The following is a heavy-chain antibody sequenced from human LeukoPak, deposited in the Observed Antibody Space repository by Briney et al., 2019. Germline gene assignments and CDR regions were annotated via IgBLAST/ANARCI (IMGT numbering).Heavy chain of an antibody. J-gene: IGHJ4*02. D-gene: IGHD3-16*01. Sequence: GGSLRLSCAASGFPFDRYWMSWVRLAPGKGLEWVANIKHDGSEKTFVDSVKGRFTISRNNAENSLYLQMNSLRAEDTAVYYCARQPIYEAYFDFWGQGTLVTVSS. CDR2: IKHDGSEK. CDR1: GFPFDRYW. V-gene: IGHV3-7*01. CDR3: ARQPIYEAYFDF.